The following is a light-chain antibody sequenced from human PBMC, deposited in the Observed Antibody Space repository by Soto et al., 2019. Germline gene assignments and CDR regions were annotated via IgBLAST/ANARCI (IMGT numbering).Light chain of an antibody. CDR2: GAS. CDR3: QQYGSSPRT. Sequence: EIVLTQSPGTLSVSLGDRATLSCRASQIISSSYLAWYQQKPGQAPRLLFYGASNRATGIPDRFSGSGSGTDFTLTISRLEPEDFAVYYCQQYGSSPRTFGQGTKVDI. V-gene: IGKV3-20*01. CDR1: QIISSSY. J-gene: IGKJ1*01.